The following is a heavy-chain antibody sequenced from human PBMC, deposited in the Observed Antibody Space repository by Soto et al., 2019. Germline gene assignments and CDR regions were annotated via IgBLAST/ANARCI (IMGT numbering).Heavy chain of an antibody. Sequence: ASVKVSCKASGYTFTSYGISWVRQAPGQGLEWMGWISAYNGNTNYAQKLQGRVTMTTDTSTNTAYMELRSLRSDDTAVYYCARDRYCSGGSCYSRLAYWGQGTLVTVSS. D-gene: IGHD2-15*01. CDR1: GYTFTSYG. CDR2: ISAYNGNT. J-gene: IGHJ4*02. CDR3: ARDRYCSGGSCYSRLAY. V-gene: IGHV1-18*01.